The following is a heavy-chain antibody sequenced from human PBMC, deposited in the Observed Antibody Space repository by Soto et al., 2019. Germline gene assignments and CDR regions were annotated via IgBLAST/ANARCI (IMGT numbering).Heavy chain of an antibody. CDR2: IYPSDSDT. D-gene: IGHD2-2*01. J-gene: IGHJ6*02. Sequence: GESLKISCKGSGYSFTRYWIGWLRQMPAKGLAWMGIIYPSDSDTRYSPSFQGQVPISADKSISTAYLQWSSLKASDTAMYYCARRSRYAVGVYGMDVWGQGTTVTVSS. V-gene: IGHV5-51*01. CDR1: GYSFTRYW. CDR3: ARRSRYAVGVYGMDV.